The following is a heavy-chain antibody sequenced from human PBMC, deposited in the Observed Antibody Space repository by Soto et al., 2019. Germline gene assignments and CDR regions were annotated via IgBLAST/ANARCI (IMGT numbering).Heavy chain of an antibody. Sequence: QVQLVQSGAEVKKPGASVKVSCKASGYTFTSYAMHWVRQAPGQRLEWMGWINAGNGNTKYSQKFQGRVTITRDTSASTANMELRSLRSEATAVYYWARGPNPYSFAYWGKGTLVTVSP. CDR2: INAGNGNT. V-gene: IGHV1-3*01. J-gene: IGHJ4*02. CDR1: GYTFTSYA. CDR3: ARGPNPYSFAY.